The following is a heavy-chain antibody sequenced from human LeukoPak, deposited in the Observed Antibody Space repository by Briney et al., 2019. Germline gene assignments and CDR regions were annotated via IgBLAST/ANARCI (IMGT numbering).Heavy chain of an antibody. V-gene: IGHV1-2*02. Sequence: YAQKFQGRVTMTRDTSISTAYMELSRLRSDDTAVYYCARDGSGSHFRWGQGTLVTVSS. J-gene: IGHJ4*02. D-gene: IGHD3-10*01. CDR3: ARDGSGSHFR.